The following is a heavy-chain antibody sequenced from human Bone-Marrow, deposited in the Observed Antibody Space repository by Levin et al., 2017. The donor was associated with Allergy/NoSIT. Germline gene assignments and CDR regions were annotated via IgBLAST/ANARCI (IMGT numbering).Heavy chain of an antibody. CDR1: GFTFSSYA. J-gene: IGHJ5*02. Sequence: PGGSLRLSCAASGFTFSSYAMSWVRQAPGKGLEWVSAISGSGGSTYYADSVKGRFTISRDNSKNTLYLQMNSLRAEDTAVYYCARLNRIAVAGTSWFDPWGQGTLVTVSS. D-gene: IGHD6-19*01. CDR3: ARLNRIAVAGTSWFDP. V-gene: IGHV3-23*01. CDR2: ISGSGGST.